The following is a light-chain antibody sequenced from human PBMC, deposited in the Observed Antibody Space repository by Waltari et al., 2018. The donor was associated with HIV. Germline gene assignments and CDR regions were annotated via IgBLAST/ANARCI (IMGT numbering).Light chain of an antibody. J-gene: IGLJ2*01. CDR2: EVS. V-gene: IGLV2-14*01. Sequence: QSALTQPASVSGSPGQSITISCTGTSSDVGGYNYVSWYQQHPGKAPKLMIYEVSNRPSGVSNRFSGSKSGNTASLTISGLQAEDEADYYRSSYTGSSAHVVFGGGTKLTVL. CDR1: SSDVGGYNY. CDR3: SSYTGSSAHVV.